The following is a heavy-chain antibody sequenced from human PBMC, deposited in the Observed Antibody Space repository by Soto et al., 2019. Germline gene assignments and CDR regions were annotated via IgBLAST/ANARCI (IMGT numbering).Heavy chain of an antibody. Sequence: PSETLSLTCTVSGGSISSSSYYWGWIRQPPGKGLEWIGSIYYSGSTYYNPSLKSRVTISVDTSKNQFSLKLSSVTAADTAVYYCARGGGYSSSWYVNWFDPWGQGTLVTVSS. J-gene: IGHJ5*02. CDR1: GGSISSSSYY. CDR3: ARGGGYSSSWYVNWFDP. CDR2: IYYSGST. V-gene: IGHV4-39*07. D-gene: IGHD6-13*01.